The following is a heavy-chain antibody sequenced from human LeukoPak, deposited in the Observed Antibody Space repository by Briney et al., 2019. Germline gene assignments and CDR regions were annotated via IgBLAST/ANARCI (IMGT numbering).Heavy chain of an antibody. CDR2: ISSSSSTI. CDR1: GFTFSSYS. CDR3: ARDRNPYTYGPDAFDI. J-gene: IGHJ3*02. V-gene: IGHV3-48*01. D-gene: IGHD5-18*01. Sequence: SGGSLRLSCAASGFTFSSYSMNWVRQAPGKGLEWVSYISSSSSTIYYADSVKGRFTISRDNAKNSLYLQMNSLRAEDTAAYCCARDRNPYTYGPDAFDIWGQGTLVTVSS.